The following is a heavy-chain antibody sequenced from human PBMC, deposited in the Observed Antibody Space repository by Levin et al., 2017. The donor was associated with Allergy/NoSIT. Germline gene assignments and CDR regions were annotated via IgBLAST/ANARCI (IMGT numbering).Heavy chain of an antibody. CDR1: GGSISSSSYY. Sequence: NPSETLSLTCTVSGGSISSSSYYWGWIRQPPGKGLEWIGSIYYSGSTYYNPSLKSRVTISVDTSKNQFSLKLSSVTAADTAVYYCARGYYDGNEFDYWGQGTLVTVSS. V-gene: IGHV4-39*07. D-gene: IGHD3-22*01. J-gene: IGHJ4*02. CDR3: ARGYYDGNEFDY. CDR2: IYYSGST.